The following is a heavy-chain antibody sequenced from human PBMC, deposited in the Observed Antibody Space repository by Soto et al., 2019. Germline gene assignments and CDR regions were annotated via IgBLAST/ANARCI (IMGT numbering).Heavy chain of an antibody. Sequence: QISLKESGPTLVQPTQTLTLTCTFSGFSLTSNGVGVGWIRQPPGKALEWLALIYWDDTERYSPSLKTRLTITKDTSKNQVVLTMTYMDPVDTATYYCAREGYGSDNWYDPWGQGTLVTVSS. CDR1: GFSLTSNGVG. CDR2: IYWDDTE. V-gene: IGHV2-5*02. J-gene: IGHJ5*02. CDR3: AREGYGSDNWYDP. D-gene: IGHD6-13*01.